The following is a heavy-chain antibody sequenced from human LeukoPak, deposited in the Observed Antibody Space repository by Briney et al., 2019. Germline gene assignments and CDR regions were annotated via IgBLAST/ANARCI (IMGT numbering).Heavy chain of an antibody. D-gene: IGHD2-8*02. CDR3: ARELVVGPAEYFQD. Sequence: PGGSLRLSCAASGFTFRNYWMSWVRQAPGKGLEWVANTNQDGSEKYYVDSVKGRFTISRDNAKNSLYLQMNSLRAEDTAVYYCARELVVGPAEYFQDWGQGTLVTVSS. CDR2: TNQDGSEK. CDR1: GFTFRNYW. J-gene: IGHJ1*01. V-gene: IGHV3-7*01.